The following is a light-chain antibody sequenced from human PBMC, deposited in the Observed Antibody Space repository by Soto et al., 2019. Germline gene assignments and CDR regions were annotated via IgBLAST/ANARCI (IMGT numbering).Light chain of an antibody. CDR2: EVS. V-gene: IGLV2-8*01. Sequence: QSALTKHPSASGSPGQSVTISCTGTSSDVGAFNYVSWYQQHPGKSPKLIIYEVSKRPSGVPDRFSGSKSGNTASLTVSGLQSEEEADYYCISYAGSNALLFGGGTKLTVL. CDR1: SSDVGAFNY. CDR3: ISYAGSNALL. J-gene: IGLJ2*01.